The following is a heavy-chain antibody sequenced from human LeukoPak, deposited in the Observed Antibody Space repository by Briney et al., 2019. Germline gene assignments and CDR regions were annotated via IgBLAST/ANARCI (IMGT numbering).Heavy chain of an antibody. CDR1: GFTFSSYA. Sequence: PGGSLRLSCAASGFTFSSYAMHWVRQAPGKGLEWVAVISYDGSNKYYADSVKGRFTISRDNSKNTLYLQMNSLRAEDTAVYYCARDFVYYDFWSGYFGSNDYYGMDVWGQGTTVTVSS. CDR3: ARDFVYYDFWSGYFGSNDYYGMDV. CDR2: ISYDGSNK. J-gene: IGHJ6*02. V-gene: IGHV3-30-3*01. D-gene: IGHD3-3*01.